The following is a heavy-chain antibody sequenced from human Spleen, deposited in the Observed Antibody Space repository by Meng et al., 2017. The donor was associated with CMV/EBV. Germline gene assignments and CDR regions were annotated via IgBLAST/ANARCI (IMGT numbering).Heavy chain of an antibody. CDR3: AKTTVTIDTYYYYYGMDV. CDR2: ISGSGGST. V-gene: IGHV3-23*01. Sequence: GESLKISCAASGFTFGIHAMSWVRQASGKGLEWVSGISGSGGSTYYADSVKDRFTISRDNSKNMVYLQMNSLRAEDTAVYYCAKTTVTIDTYYYYYGMDVWGQGTTVTVSS. J-gene: IGHJ6*02. CDR1: GFTFGIHA. D-gene: IGHD4-11*01.